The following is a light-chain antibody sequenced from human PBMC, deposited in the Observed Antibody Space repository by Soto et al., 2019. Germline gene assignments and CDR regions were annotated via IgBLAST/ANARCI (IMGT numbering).Light chain of an antibody. CDR3: QQYNSYPWT. Sequence: DIQMTQSPSTLSASVGDRVTITCRASQSISNWLAWYQQKPGKAPKLLIYRASALERGVPSRFTGSGSGTDFTLAISSLQPDDFATYYCQQYNSYPWTFGQGTKVDIK. V-gene: IGKV1-5*03. CDR2: RAS. CDR1: QSISNW. J-gene: IGKJ1*01.